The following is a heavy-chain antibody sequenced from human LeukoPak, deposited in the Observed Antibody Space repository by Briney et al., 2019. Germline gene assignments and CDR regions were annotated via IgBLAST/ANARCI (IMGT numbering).Heavy chain of an antibody. D-gene: IGHD2-21*02. CDR1: GFIFSNYW. CDR2: IKSDGSST. Sequence: PGGSLRLSCAASGFIFSNYWMHWVRQAPGKGPVWVSRIKSDGSSTNYADSVKGRFTISRDNGKSTLYLQMNSLRAEDTAVYYCAGVSYCGGDCYHEYWGQGTLVTVSS. CDR3: AGVSYCGGDCYHEY. J-gene: IGHJ4*02. V-gene: IGHV3-74*01.